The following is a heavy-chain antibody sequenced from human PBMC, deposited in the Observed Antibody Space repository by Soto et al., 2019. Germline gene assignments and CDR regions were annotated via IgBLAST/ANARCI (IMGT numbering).Heavy chain of an antibody. J-gene: IGHJ4*03. CDR1: GYMFTKSA. Sequence: QVHLVQSGAEVKKPGASVKVSCKASGYMFTKSAMHWVRQAPGQRLEWMGWISGDSGNTKYSPKLQDRVTITRDTSASTVYMELSSLRSEDTALYYCARDGVAAGNINFDYWGQGTLVTVSS. D-gene: IGHD6-19*01. V-gene: IGHV1-3*01. CDR2: ISGDSGNT. CDR3: ARDGVAAGNINFDY.